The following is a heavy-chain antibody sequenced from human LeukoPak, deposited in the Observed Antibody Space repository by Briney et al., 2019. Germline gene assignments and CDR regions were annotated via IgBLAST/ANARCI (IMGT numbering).Heavy chain of an antibody. CDR2: ISGSGTST. D-gene: IGHD5/OR15-5a*01. CDR3: ARSQGGTMSLRHFDL. CDR1: GFTFSTYG. V-gene: IGHV3-23*01. Sequence: GGSLRLSCAAPGFTFSTYGMTWVRQAPGKGLEWVSAISGSGTSTHYTDSVKGRFTISRDNSKNMLYLQMNSLRAEDTAVYYCARSQGGTMSLRHFDLWGRGTLVTVSS. J-gene: IGHJ2*01.